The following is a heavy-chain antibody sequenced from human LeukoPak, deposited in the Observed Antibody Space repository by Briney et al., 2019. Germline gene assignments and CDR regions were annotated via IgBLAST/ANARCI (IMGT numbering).Heavy chain of an antibody. Sequence: SETLSLTCTVSGGSIRSYYWSWIRQPPGKGLEWIGYIYYSGSTNYNPSLKSRDTISVDTSKNQFSLKLSSVTAADTAVYYCARQRFLEWYFDYWGQGILVTVSS. V-gene: IGHV4-59*08. CDR2: IYYSGST. J-gene: IGHJ4*02. CDR1: GGSIRSYY. D-gene: IGHD3-3*01. CDR3: ARQRFLEWYFDY.